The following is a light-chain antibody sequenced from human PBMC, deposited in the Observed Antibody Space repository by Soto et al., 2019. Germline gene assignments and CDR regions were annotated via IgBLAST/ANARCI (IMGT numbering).Light chain of an antibody. Sequence: QSALTQPASVSGSPGQSITISCTGTITDIGAYNYVSWYQQHPGKAPKLLIYGVSSRPSGVSNRFSGSKSGNAAYLTISGLQADDEADYYCQSYDNNVSGWVFGGGTKLTVL. J-gene: IGLJ3*02. CDR2: GVS. CDR1: ITDIGAYNY. CDR3: QSYDNNVSGWV. V-gene: IGLV2-14*01.